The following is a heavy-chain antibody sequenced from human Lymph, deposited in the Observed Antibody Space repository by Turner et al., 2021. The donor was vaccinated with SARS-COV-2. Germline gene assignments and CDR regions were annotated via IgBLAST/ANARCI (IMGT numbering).Heavy chain of an antibody. V-gene: IGHV1-69*10. J-gene: IGHJ6*02. D-gene: IGHD3-10*01. Sequence: QVQLVQSGAEVKKPGSSVKVSCKASGGTFSSYAISWVRQAPGQGLEWMGGILPILRIATYAQKFQGRVTITADKSTSTAYMELSSLRSEDTAVFYCARVVGGFGELGYYYYYGMDVWGQGTTVTVS. CDR1: GGTFSSYA. CDR3: ARVVGGFGELGYYYYYGMDV. CDR2: ILPILRIA.